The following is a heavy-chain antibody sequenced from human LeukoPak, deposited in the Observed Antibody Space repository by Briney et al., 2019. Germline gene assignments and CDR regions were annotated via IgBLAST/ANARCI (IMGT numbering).Heavy chain of an antibody. CDR2: SYYGGNS. CDR3: ATTSGYRNYYYYYIDV. J-gene: IGHJ6*03. CDR1: GGSISSTIYY. V-gene: IGHV4-39*01. D-gene: IGHD3-22*01. Sequence: SETLSLTCTVSGGSISSTIYYWGWIRQPPGKGLEWIGTSYYGGNSYYNPSLKSRVTISVDGSKNQFSLTLTSVIAADTAVYYCATTSGYRNYYYYYIDVWGKGTTVTVSS.